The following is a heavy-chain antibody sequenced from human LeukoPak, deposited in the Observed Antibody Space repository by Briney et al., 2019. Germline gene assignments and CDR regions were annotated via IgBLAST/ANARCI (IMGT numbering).Heavy chain of an antibody. V-gene: IGHV3-30*02. D-gene: IGHD2-15*01. CDR2: IRYDGSNK. CDR1: GFTFSSYG. Sequence: PGGSLRLSCAASGFTFSSYGMHWVRQAPGKGLEWVAFIRYDGSNKYYADSVKGRFTIPRDNSKNPLYLQMNSLRAEDTAVYYCAKDLYCSGGSCYPYGMDVWGQGTTVTVSS. J-gene: IGHJ6*02. CDR3: AKDLYCSGGSCYPYGMDV.